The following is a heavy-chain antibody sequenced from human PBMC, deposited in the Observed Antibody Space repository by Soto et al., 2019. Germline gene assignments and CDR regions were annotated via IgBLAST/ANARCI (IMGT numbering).Heavy chain of an antibody. CDR1: GGSISSSNW. J-gene: IGHJ4*02. V-gene: IGHV4-4*02. CDR2: IYHSGST. CDR3: ARDCSGGSCYLSY. Sequence: QVQLQESGPGLVKPSGTLSLTCAVSGGSISSSNWWSWVRQPPGKGLEWIGEIYHSGSTNYNPSLISRVTTSEDTAKNQRSLKPSSVTAADTAMYYCARDCSGGSCYLSYWRQGTLVTVSS. D-gene: IGHD2-15*01.